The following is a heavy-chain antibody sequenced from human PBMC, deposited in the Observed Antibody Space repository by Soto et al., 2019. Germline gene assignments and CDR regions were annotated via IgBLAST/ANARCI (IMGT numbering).Heavy chain of an antibody. CDR1: GFTFSSYG. D-gene: IGHD4-4*01. V-gene: IGHV3-33*01. CDR2: IWYDGSNK. CDR3: ARDKGDDYSNKPAISGVYYYYYGMDV. J-gene: IGHJ6*02. Sequence: QVQLVESGGGVVQPGRSLRLSCAASGFTFSSYGMHWVRQAPGKGLEWVAVIWYDGSNKYYADSVKGRFTISRDNSKNTMYLQMNSLRAEDTAVYYRARDKGDDYSNKPAISGVYYYYYGMDVWGQGTTVTVSS.